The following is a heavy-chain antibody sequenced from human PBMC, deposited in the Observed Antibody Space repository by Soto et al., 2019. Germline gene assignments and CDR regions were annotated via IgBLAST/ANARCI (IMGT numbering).Heavy chain of an antibody. V-gene: IGHV3-33*01. Sequence: LRLSXAASGFTFSSYDKHWVRHPPGKGLGWVAIIWYDGSNKYYADSEKGLITISRYNSKNSLCLQMTGLSAENAVVYYFARPPEESTYGPTDYWGQGALVTVSS. CDR1: GFTFSSYD. CDR3: ARPPEESTYGPTDY. CDR2: IWYDGSNK. D-gene: IGHD4-17*01. J-gene: IGHJ4*02.